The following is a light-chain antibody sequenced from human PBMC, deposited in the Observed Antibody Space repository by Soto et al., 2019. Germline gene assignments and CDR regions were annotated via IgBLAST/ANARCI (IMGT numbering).Light chain of an antibody. Sequence: QSVLTQPPSVSGAPGQSVTIACTGSSSNIGAGYDVHWYQQLPGTAPKVLIYGDTNRPSGVPDRFSGSKSGAAGSLAITGLQTEDEADYYCQSYDSSLGGWVFGGGTQLTVL. CDR1: SSNIGAGYD. V-gene: IGLV1-40*01. J-gene: IGLJ3*02. CDR2: GDT. CDR3: QSYDSSLGGWV.